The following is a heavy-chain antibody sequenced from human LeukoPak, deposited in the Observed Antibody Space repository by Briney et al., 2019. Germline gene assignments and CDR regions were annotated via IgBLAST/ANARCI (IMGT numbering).Heavy chain of an antibody. CDR2: ISYDGSNK. D-gene: IGHD6-19*01. CDR1: GFTFSSYG. V-gene: IGHV3-30*18. CDR3: AKDRRQWLVLGLFVYFDY. J-gene: IGHJ4*02. Sequence: PGRSLRLSCAASGFTFSSYGMHWVRQAPGKGLEWVAVISYDGSNKYYADSVKGRFTISRDNSKNTLYLQMNSLRAEDTAVYYCAKDRRQWLVLGLFVYFDYWGQGTLVTVSS.